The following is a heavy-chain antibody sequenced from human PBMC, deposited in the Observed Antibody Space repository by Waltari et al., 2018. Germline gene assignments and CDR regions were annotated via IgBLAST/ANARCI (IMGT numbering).Heavy chain of an antibody. J-gene: IGHJ4*02. CDR1: GGSFSGYY. D-gene: IGHD6-6*01. CDR3: ARGASTAYY. V-gene: IGHV4-34*01. CDR2: LNHRGST. Sequence: QVQLQQWGAGLLKPSETLSLTCAVYGGSFSGYYWSWIRQPPGKGLEWIGELNHRGSTNYNPALKSRVTISVETSKNQFSLKLSSRTAADTAVYYCARGASTAYYWGQGTLVTVSS.